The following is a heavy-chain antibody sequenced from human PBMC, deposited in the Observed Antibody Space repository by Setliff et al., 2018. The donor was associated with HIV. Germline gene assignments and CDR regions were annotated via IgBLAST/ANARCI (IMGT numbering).Heavy chain of an antibody. J-gene: IGHJ6*03. V-gene: IGHV4-59*08. CDR3: ARHRDPPGTSWIYYYYYMDL. Sequence: PSETLSLTCSISGATIHFHYWSWIRKPPGKGLEWIAYVDYKGDTEYNPSLRSRVSISVDTSKNHVSLRLSSVTAADTGVYYCARHRDPPGTSWIYYYYYMDLWGEGTTVTVSS. CDR2: VDYKGDT. D-gene: IGHD6-13*01. CDR1: GATIHFHY.